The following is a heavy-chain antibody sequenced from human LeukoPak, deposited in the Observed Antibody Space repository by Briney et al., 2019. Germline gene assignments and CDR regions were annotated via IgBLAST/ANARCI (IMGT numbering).Heavy chain of an antibody. CDR2: IYYSGST. Sequence: GSLRLSCAASGFTYSTYSMNWIRQPPGKGLEWIGYIYYSGSTNYNPSLKSRVTISVDTSKKQFSLKLSSVTAADTAVYYCAKSGYRYGADALDIWGQGTMVTVSS. CDR1: GFTYSTYS. V-gene: IGHV4-59*01. CDR3: AKSGYRYGADALDI. D-gene: IGHD5-18*01. J-gene: IGHJ3*02.